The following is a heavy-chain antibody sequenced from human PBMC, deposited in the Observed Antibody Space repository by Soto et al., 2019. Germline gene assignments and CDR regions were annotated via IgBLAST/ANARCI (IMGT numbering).Heavy chain of an antibody. CDR1: GGSVSSGSYY. D-gene: IGHD4-17*01. J-gene: IGHJ4*02. CDR2: IDYSGST. V-gene: IGHV4-61*01. Sequence: QVQLQESGPGLVKPSETLSLTCTVSGGSVSSGSYYWSWIRQPPGKGLEWIGYIDYSGSTNYNPSLQSRVTISVATTKNQFSLKLSSVTAADTAVYYCANYPTTVTSDYWGQGTLVTVSS. CDR3: ANYPTTVTSDY.